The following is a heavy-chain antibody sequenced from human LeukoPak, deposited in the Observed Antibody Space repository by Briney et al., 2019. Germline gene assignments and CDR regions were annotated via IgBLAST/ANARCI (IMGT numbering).Heavy chain of an antibody. CDR1: GGSISSYY. CDR3: ARDSDSTAMAYYYYYGMDV. J-gene: IGHJ6*02. CDR2: IYYSGST. D-gene: IGHD5-18*01. V-gene: IGHV4-59*12. Sequence: SETLSLTCTVSGGSISSYYWSWIRQPPGKGLEWIGYIYYSGSTNYNPSLKSRVTISVDTSKNQFSLKLSSVTPEDTAVYYCARDSDSTAMAYYYYYGMDVWGQGTTVTVSS.